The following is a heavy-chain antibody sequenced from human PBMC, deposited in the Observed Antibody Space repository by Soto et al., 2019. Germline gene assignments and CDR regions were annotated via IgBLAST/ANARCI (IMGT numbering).Heavy chain of an antibody. J-gene: IGHJ5*02. CDR2: ISSSSSYI. D-gene: IGHD5-18*01. Sequence: GGSLRLSCAASGFTFSSYSMNWVRQAPGKGLEWVSSISSSSSYIYYADSVKGRFTISRDNAKNSLYLQMNSLRAEDTAAYYCARDLREEGSYGSDWFDPWGQGTLVTVSS. CDR3: ARDLREEGSYGSDWFDP. CDR1: GFTFSSYS. V-gene: IGHV3-21*01.